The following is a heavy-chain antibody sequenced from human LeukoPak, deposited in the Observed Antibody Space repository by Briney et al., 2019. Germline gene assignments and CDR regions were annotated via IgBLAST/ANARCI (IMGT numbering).Heavy chain of an antibody. CDR1: GGSISSYH. D-gene: IGHD3-22*01. CDR3: ARVPDYYDSSGYYYFDY. CDR2: IYYSGST. V-gene: IGHV4-59*01. J-gene: IGHJ4*02. Sequence: SETLSPTCTVSGGSISSYHWSWIRQPPGKGLEWIGYIYYSGSTNYNPSLKSRVSISVGTSKNQFSLKLSSVTAADTAVYYCARVPDYYDSSGYYYFDYWGQGTLVTVSS.